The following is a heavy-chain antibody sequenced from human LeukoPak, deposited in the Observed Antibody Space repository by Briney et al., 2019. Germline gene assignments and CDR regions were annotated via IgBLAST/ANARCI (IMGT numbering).Heavy chain of an antibody. V-gene: IGHV1-8*01. CDR3: ARRYYYGSGSYYSWFDP. J-gene: IGHJ5*02. CDR2: MNPNSGNT. Sequence: ASVKVSCKASGYTFTSYDINWVRQATGQGLEWMGWMNPNSGNTGCAQKFQGRVTMTRNTSISTAYMELSSLRSEDTAVYYCARRYYYGSGSYYSWFDPWGQGTLVTVSS. CDR1: GYTFTSYD. D-gene: IGHD3-10*01.